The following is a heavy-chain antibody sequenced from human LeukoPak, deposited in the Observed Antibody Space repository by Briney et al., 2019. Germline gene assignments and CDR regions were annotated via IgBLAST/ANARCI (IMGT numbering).Heavy chain of an antibody. J-gene: IGHJ4*02. CDR1: GFTVSSNY. D-gene: IGHD3-22*01. Sequence: GGPLRLSCAASGFTVSSNYMSWVRQAPGKGLEWVSAISGRGGSTYYADSVKGRFTISRDNSKNTLYLQMNSLRAEDTAVYYCAKAPRGYDSSGYYHLVWYFDYWGQGTLVTVSS. CDR3: AKAPRGYDSSGYYHLVWYFDY. CDR2: ISGRGGST. V-gene: IGHV3-23*01.